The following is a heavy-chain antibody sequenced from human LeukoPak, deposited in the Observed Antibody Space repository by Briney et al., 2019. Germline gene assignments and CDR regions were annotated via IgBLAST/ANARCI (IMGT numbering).Heavy chain of an antibody. D-gene: IGHD4-23*01. CDR2: ISNDGSDI. CDR1: GFTFSYYW. J-gene: IGHJ4*02. Sequence: TGGSLRLSCAASGFTFSYYWMHWVRQAPGKGLVWVSRISNDGSDIRHADSVKGRFTVSRDNAKNTVYLQMDSLRVEDTAVYYCARDMDEDYSGNILDYWGRGTLVTVSS. V-gene: IGHV3-74*01. CDR3: ARDMDEDYSGNILDY.